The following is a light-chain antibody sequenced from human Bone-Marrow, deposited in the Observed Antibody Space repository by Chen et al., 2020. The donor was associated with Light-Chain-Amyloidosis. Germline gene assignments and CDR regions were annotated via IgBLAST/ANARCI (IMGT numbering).Light chain of an antibody. CDR2: DGD. J-gene: IGLJ2*01. CDR1: TSNISSNY. Sequence: QSVLTQPPSVSAAPGQEVTISCSGSTSNISSNYVSWYQHLPGTAPKLLIYDGDHQPAGIPDRFSGSKSGTSATLGIAGLQAGDEADYYCYAWDSSLSDVVFGGGTKLTVL. CDR3: YAWDSSLSDVV. V-gene: IGLV1-51*01.